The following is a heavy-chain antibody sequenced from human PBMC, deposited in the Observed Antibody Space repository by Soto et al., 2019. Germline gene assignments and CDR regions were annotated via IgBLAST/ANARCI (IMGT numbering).Heavy chain of an antibody. CDR1: VYTFSYYY. D-gene: IGHD1-1*01. CDR3: AREPATAKPEGVDF. J-gene: IGHJ4*02. V-gene: IGHV1-2*02. Sequence: XSVKVSCKASVYTFSYYYIHWVRQAPGQGLEWMGWINPNSGGTKYAPKFQGGVTMTRDTSITTAYMELSRLRSGDTAVYYCAREPATAKPEGVDFWGQGTLVTVSS. CDR2: INPNSGGT.